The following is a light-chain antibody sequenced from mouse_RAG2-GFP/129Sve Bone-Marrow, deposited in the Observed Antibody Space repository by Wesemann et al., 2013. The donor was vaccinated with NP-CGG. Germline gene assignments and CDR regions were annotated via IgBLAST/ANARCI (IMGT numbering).Light chain of an antibody. V-gene: IGKV6-15*01. Sequence: DIVMTQSHKFMSTSVGDRVSITCKASQDVGTAVAWYQQKPGQSPKALIYSASYRYSGVPDRFTGSGSGTDFTLTISNVQSEDLAEYFCQQYNSYPALTFGAGTKLELK. J-gene: IGKJ5*01. CDR2: SAS. CDR3: QQYNSYPALT. CDR1: QDVGTA.